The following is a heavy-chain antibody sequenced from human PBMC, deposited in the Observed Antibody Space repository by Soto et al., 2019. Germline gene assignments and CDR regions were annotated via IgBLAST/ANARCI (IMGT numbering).Heavy chain of an antibody. Sequence: QVQLVQSGAEVKKPGSSVKVSCKASGGTFSSYSINWVRQAPGQGLEWMGRIISMLGITKYAQKFQGRVKITADKSTSTAYMELSSLGSEDTAVYYCARDRGSGDAMDVCGQGTTVTVSS. CDR3: ARDRGSGDAMDV. V-gene: IGHV1-69*04. J-gene: IGHJ6*02. CDR2: IISMLGIT. D-gene: IGHD2-15*01. CDR1: GGTFSSYS.